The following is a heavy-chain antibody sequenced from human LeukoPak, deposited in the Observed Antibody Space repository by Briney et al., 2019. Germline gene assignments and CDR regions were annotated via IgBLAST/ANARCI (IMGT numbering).Heavy chain of an antibody. J-gene: IGHJ4*02. CDR3: ARLRRGSAYYDILTGSRFDY. V-gene: IGHV4-4*07. Sequence: SETLSLTCTVSGGSISRNSWSWIRQPAGKGLEWIGHIYSNGSTNYNPSLKSRVTMSVDTSKNHFSLKLSSVTAADTAVYYCARLRRGSAYYDILTGSRFDYWGQGTLVTVSS. CDR2: IYSNGST. CDR1: GGSISRNS. D-gene: IGHD3-9*01.